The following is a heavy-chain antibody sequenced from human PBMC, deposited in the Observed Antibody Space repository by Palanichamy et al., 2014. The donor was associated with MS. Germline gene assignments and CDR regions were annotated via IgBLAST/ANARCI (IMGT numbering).Heavy chain of an antibody. D-gene: IGHD3-3*01. J-gene: IGHJ4*02. CDR1: GFTVSSNY. Sequence: EVQLVETGGGLIQPGGSLRLSCAASGFTVSSNYLSWVRQAPGKGLEWVSVIYSGGSTYYADSVKGRFTISRDNSKNTLYLQMNSLRAEDTAVYYCARVGGCDLWDFDYWGQGTLVTVSS. CDR3: ARVGGCDLWDFDY. V-gene: IGHV3-53*02. CDR2: IYSGGST.